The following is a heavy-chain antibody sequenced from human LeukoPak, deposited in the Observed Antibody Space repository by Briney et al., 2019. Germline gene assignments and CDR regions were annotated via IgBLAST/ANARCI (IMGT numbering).Heavy chain of an antibody. CDR2: MNPNSGNT. CDR1: GYTSSNYD. D-gene: IGHD1-26*01. CDR3: ARGAHSGSFEHFDN. J-gene: IGHJ4*02. V-gene: IGHV1-8*01. Sequence: GASVKVSCKASGYTSSNYDINWVRQATGQGLEWMGWMNPNSGNTGYAQKFQGKFTMTRNTSTSTAYMELSSLRSEDTAVYYCARGAHSGSFEHFDNWGQGTLVTVSS.